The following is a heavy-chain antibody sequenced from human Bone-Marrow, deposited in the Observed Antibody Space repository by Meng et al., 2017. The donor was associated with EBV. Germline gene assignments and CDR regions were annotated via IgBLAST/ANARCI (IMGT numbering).Heavy chain of an antibody. CDR1: GFSISTSGMG. V-gene: IGHV2-5*02. CDR3: AHRRSDSGWFGY. CDR2: IYWDDET. Sequence: LKAVGPTVINPIPTLTMTCTFSGFSISTSGMGVAWIRQPTGKALEWLALIYWDDETRYSPALKNRLTVTKDSSKNQVVFRMANLDPADTATYYCAHRRSDSGWFGYWGQGTLVTVSS. J-gene: IGHJ4*02. D-gene: IGHD6-19*01.